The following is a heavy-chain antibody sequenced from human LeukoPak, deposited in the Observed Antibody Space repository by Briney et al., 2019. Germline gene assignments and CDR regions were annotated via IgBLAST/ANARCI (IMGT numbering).Heavy chain of an antibody. CDR3: ARGGDPVVVPAAIDY. CDR1: GYTFTSYG. V-gene: IGHV1-18*01. CDR2: ISTYNGNT. Sequence: GASVKVSCKASGYTFTSYGISWVRQAPGQGLEWMGWISTYNGNTNYAQKLQGRITMATDTSTSTACMELRSLRSGDTAVYYCARGGDPVVVPAAIDYWGQGTLVTVSS. J-gene: IGHJ4*02. D-gene: IGHD2-2*01.